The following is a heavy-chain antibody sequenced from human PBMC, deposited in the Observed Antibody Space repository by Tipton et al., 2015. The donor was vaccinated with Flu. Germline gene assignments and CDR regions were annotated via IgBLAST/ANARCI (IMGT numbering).Heavy chain of an antibody. J-gene: IGHJ4*02. CDR1: GGSFSGYY. D-gene: IGHD3-22*01. V-gene: IGHV4-34*01. CDR2: INHSGST. CDR3: ASKNYYDVGGWSTTDY. Sequence: TLSLTCAVCGGSFSGYYWSWIRQPPGKGLEWIGEINHSGSTNYNPSLKSRVTISADTSKNQFSLRLSSVTAADTAVYYCASKNYYDVGGWSTTDYWGQGTLVTVSS.